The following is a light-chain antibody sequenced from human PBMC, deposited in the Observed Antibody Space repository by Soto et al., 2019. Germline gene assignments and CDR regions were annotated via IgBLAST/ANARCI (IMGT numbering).Light chain of an antibody. Sequence: DIQMTQSPSALSASVGDRVTITCRASQTTTNYLNWYQKKPGKAPKLLIYGTSSLESEVSSRFSGSGSGTECTLTIRNVPPEDFATYYCQQSHSTPTYTFGQGTKLEI. CDR3: QQSHSTPTYT. J-gene: IGKJ2*01. CDR2: GTS. V-gene: IGKV1-39*01. CDR1: QTTTNY.